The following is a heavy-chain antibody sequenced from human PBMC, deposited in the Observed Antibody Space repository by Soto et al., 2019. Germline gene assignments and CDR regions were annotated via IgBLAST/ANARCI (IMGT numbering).Heavy chain of an antibody. Sequence: SETLSLTCAVSGGSISSCHWSWIRPPPGKGLEWIGYIYYSGSTNYNPSLKSRVTISVDTSKNQFSLNLSSVTAADTAVYYCARVWGGAFDFWGQGTMVT. J-gene: IGHJ3*01. V-gene: IGHV4-59*01. CDR2: IYYSGST. D-gene: IGHD3-10*01. CDR3: ARVWGGAFDF. CDR1: GGSISSCH.